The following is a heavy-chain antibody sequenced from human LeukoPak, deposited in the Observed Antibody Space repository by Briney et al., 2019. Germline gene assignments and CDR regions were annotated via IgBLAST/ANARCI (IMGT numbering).Heavy chain of an antibody. J-gene: IGHJ4*02. D-gene: IGHD5-12*01. Sequence: ASVKVSCKASGGTFSSYAISWVRQAPGQGLEWMGIINPSGGSTSYAQKFQGRVTMTRDMSTSTVYMELSSLRSEDTAVYYCARDRSGYDRVFDYWGQGTLVTVSS. CDR1: GGTFSSYA. CDR2: INPSGGST. V-gene: IGHV1-46*01. CDR3: ARDRSGYDRVFDY.